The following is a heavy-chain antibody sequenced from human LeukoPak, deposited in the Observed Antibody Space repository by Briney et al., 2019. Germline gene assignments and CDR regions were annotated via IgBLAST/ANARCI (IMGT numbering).Heavy chain of an antibody. J-gene: IGHJ4*02. V-gene: IGHV3-21*06. CDR2: INPSGGYI. Sequence: GSLRLSCTASGFTFNVYSMNWVRQAPGKGLEWVSSINPSGGYIYYADSVRGRFTISRDNTKNSLYLEMNSLRAEDTAVYYCARGGTTTGRYDSWGQGVLVTVSS. CDR1: GFTFNVYS. CDR3: ARGGTTTGRYDS. D-gene: IGHD1/OR15-1a*01.